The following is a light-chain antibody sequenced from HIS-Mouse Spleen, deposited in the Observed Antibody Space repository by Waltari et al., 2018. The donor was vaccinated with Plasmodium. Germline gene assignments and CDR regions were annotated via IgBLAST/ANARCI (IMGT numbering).Light chain of an antibody. CDR2: EDS. CDR1: ALPKKY. V-gene: IGLV3-10*01. Sequence: SYELTQPPSVSVSPGQTARITCSGDALPKKYAYWYQQKSGQAPVLVIYEDSKRPSGIPDGFSGSSSGTMATLTISGAQVEDEADYYCYSTDSSGNHRVFGGGTKLTGL. J-gene: IGLJ3*02. CDR3: YSTDSSGNHRV.